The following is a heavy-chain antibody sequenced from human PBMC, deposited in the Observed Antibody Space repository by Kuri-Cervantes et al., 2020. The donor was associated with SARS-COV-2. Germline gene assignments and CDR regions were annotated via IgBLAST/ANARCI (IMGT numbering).Heavy chain of an antibody. Sequence: SETLSLTCTVSGGSISSSSYYWGWIRQPPGKGLEWIGCIYYSGSTYYNPSLKSRVTISVDTSKNQFSLKLSSVTAADTAVYYCARRDGGLGGWAFDIRGQGTMVTVSS. D-gene: IGHD5-24*01. CDR3: ARRDGGLGGWAFDI. J-gene: IGHJ3*02. CDR1: GGSISSSSYY. V-gene: IGHV4-39*07. CDR2: IYYSGST.